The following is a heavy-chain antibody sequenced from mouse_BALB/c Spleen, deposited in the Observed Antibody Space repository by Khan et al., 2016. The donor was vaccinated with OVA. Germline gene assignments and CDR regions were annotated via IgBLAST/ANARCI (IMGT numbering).Heavy chain of an antibody. J-gene: IGHJ1*01. CDR2: IYPGNGDT. Sequence: QVQLQQSGAELVRPGASVKMSCKASGYTFTSYNMHWVKQTPGQGLEWIGSIYPGNGDTSYNQKFKDKATLTADKSSSTAYIQLSSLTSEDSTVFYGARGGGDWYSDVWGAGTTVTVSS. V-gene: IGHV1-12*01. CDR1: GYTFTSYN. CDR3: ARGGGDWYSDV.